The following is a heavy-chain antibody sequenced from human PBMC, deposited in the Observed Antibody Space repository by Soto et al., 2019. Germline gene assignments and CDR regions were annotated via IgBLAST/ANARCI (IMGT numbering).Heavy chain of an antibody. D-gene: IGHD3-22*01. CDR1: GFTFSDHY. V-gene: IGHV3-72*01. CDR3: VRVNYSDNDGNSLDAFDI. J-gene: IGHJ3*02. Sequence: PXGSLRLSCAASGFTFSDHYIDWVRQAPGEGLEWVSRIRNKLKSYTTQYAASVKGRVTISRDDSKNSVDLQMNSLRTGDTAVYYCVRVNYSDNDGNSLDAFDIWGQGTMVTVSS. CDR2: IRNKLKSYTT.